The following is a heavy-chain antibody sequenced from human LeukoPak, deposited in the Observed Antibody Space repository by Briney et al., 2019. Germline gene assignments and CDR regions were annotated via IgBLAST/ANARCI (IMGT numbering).Heavy chain of an antibody. Sequence: PSETLSLTCAVYGGSFSGYYWSWIRQPPGKGLEWIGEINHSGSTNYNPSLKSRVTISVDTSKYQFSLKLSSVTAADTAVYYCARGRYYYGSGSLDYWGQGTLVTVSS. CDR2: INHSGST. V-gene: IGHV4-34*01. J-gene: IGHJ4*02. CDR3: ARGRYYYGSGSLDY. D-gene: IGHD3-10*01. CDR1: GGSFSGYY.